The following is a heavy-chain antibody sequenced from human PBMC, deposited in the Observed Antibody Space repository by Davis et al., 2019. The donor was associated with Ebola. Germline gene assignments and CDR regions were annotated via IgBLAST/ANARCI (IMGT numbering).Heavy chain of an antibody. Sequence: ASVKVSCKASGYTFTSYGISWVRQAPGQGLEWMGWISAYNGNTNYAQKLQGRVTMTTDTSTSTAYMELRSLRSGDTAVYYCARDRGNWNDFYYYGVDVWGQGTTVTVSS. CDR3: ARDRGNWNDFYYYGVDV. D-gene: IGHD1-1*01. CDR2: ISAYNGNT. J-gene: IGHJ6*02. CDR1: GYTFTSYG. V-gene: IGHV1-18*01.